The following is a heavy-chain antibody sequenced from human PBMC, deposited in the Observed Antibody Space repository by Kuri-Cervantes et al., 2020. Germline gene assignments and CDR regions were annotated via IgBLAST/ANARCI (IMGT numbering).Heavy chain of an antibody. CDR2: ISGSVGST. J-gene: IGHJ4*02. CDR3: AKVPIRNFAITVVVPYFDY. CDR1: GFTFSSYA. D-gene: IGHD3-22*01. Sequence: GESLKISCAASGFTFSSYAMSWVRQAPGKGLEWVSAISGSVGSTYYADSVKGRFTISRDNSKNTLYLQMNSLRAEDTAVYFCAKVPIRNFAITVVVPYFDYWGQGTLVTVSS. V-gene: IGHV3-23*01.